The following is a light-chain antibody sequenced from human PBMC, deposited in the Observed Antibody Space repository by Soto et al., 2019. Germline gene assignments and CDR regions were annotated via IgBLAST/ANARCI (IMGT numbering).Light chain of an antibody. V-gene: IGKV3-11*01. CDR1: QSVSSY. Sequence: EIVLTQSPATLSLSPGERATLSCRASQSVSSYLARYQQKPGQAPRLLIYHASNRATGIPARFSGSGSGTDFTLTISSLEPEDFAVYYCQQRSNWPPTWTFGQGTKVEIK. CDR2: HAS. J-gene: IGKJ1*01. CDR3: QQRSNWPPTWT.